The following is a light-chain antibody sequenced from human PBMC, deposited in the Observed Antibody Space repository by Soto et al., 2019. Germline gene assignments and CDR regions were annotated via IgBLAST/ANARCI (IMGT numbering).Light chain of an antibody. CDR2: DVS. CDR3: RSYAGSNYPYV. J-gene: IGLJ1*01. V-gene: IGLV2-8*01. CDR1: SSDVGYYNY. Sequence: QSALTQPPSASGAPGQSVTIACTGTSSDVGYYNYVSRYQQPPGKAPKLLIYDVSKRPSGVPDRFSGSKSGNTASLTVSGLQAEDEGDYYCRSYAGSNYPYVFGTGTKVTVL.